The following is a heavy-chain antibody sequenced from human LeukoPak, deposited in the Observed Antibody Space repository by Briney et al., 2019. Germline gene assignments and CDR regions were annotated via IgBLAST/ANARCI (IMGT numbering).Heavy chain of an antibody. CDR1: GYSVTDYY. J-gene: IGHJ5*02. V-gene: IGHV1-2*02. Sequence: ASVKVSCKTSGYSVTDYYMHCVRQAPGQELEWMGWINPNRGGTGSAQKFQGRVTVTRDPSITTVYMEVSWLTLSDKAIDFCSRADRLHGGPYLIGPWGQGTLVTVSS. D-gene: IGHD2-21*01. CDR3: SRADRLHGGPYLIGP. CDR2: INPNRGGT.